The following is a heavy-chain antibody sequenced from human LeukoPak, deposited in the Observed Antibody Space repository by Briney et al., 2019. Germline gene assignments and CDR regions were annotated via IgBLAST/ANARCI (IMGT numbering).Heavy chain of an antibody. J-gene: IGHJ6*02. V-gene: IGHV3-15*01. D-gene: IGHD3-22*01. CDR2: SKSKTDGGTT. CDR3: TTADYYDSSGYDYYYYGMDV. CDR1: GFTFSNAW. Sequence: GGSLRLSCAASGFTFSNAWMSWVRQAPGKGLEWVGRSKSKTDGGTTDYAAPVKGRFTISRDDSKNTLYLQMNSLKTEDTAVYYCTTADYYDSSGYDYYYYGMDVWGQGTTVTVSS.